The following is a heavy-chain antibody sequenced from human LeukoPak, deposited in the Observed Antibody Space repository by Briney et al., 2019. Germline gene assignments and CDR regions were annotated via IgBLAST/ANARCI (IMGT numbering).Heavy chain of an antibody. Sequence: PGWSLRLSCAASGFTFSDYYMSWIRQAPGKGLEWVSYISSSGNTTYYADSVKGRFTISRDNAKNSLYVQMNSLRAEDTAVYYCASGVSGYSYGSRFDYWGQGTLVTVSS. V-gene: IGHV3-11*01. CDR1: GFTFSDYY. CDR2: ISSSGNTT. CDR3: ASGVSGYSYGSRFDY. D-gene: IGHD5-18*01. J-gene: IGHJ4*02.